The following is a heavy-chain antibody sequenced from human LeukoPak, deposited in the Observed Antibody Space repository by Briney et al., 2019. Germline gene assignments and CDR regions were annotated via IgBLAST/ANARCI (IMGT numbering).Heavy chain of an antibody. Sequence: SETLSLTCTVSDDSISNTYYYWSWIRQPPGKGLEWIGYIYYSGSTNYNPSLKSRVTISVDTSKNQFSLKLSSVTAADTAVYYCARAFEAHYYYYGMDVWGQGTTVTVSS. CDR1: DDSISNTYYY. V-gene: IGHV4-61*01. J-gene: IGHJ6*02. CDR2: IYYSGST. D-gene: IGHD3-3*02. CDR3: ARAFEAHYYYYGMDV.